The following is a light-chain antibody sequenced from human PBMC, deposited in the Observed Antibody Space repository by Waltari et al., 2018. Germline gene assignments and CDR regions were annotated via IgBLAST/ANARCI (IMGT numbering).Light chain of an antibody. CDR2: RNN. J-gene: IGLJ3*02. CDR1: SSNIGSNY. Sequence: QSVLTQPPSASGTPGQRVTISCSGSSSNIGSNYVYWYQQLPVTAPKLLSYRNNQRPSGVPDRFSGSKSGTSASLAISGLRSEDEADYYCAAWDDSLSGHWVFGGGTKLTVL. V-gene: IGLV1-47*01. CDR3: AAWDDSLSGHWV.